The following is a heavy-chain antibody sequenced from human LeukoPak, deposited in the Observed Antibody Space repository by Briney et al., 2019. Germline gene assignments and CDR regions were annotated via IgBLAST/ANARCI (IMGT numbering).Heavy chain of an antibody. CDR2: IWSDGTNR. V-gene: IGHV3-33*06. D-gene: IGHD4-11*01. CDR1: GFTFSHYG. CDR3: AKDAQRGFDYSNSLDK. J-gene: IGHJ4*02. Sequence: PGRSLRLSCATSGFTFSHYGMHWVRQAPGKGPEGVAVIWSDGTNRYYGDPVKGRFTISRDNFQRTVYLQMDSLRAEDTAVYYCAKDAQRGFDYSNSLDKWGQGPLVTVSA.